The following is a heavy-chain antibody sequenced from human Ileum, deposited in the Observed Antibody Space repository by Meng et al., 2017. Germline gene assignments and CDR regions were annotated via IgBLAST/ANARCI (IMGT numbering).Heavy chain of an antibody. Sequence: GGSLRLSCAASGFTFSTHWMSWLRQAPGKGLEWVANIKEDGSSKNYLDSVKGRFTISRDNAKNSLDLQMNSLRGEDTAVYYCARVWSGGNTYGYIWGQGTLVTVSS. D-gene: IGHD5-18*01. V-gene: IGHV3-7*01. CDR1: GFTFSTHW. CDR2: IKEDGSSK. CDR3: ARVWSGGNTYGYI. J-gene: IGHJ4*02.